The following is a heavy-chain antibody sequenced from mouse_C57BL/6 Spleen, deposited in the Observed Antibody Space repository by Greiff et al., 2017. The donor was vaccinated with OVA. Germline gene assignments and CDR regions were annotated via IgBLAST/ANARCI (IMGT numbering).Heavy chain of an antibody. V-gene: IGHV1-55*01. CDR3: ARLVDYYAMDD. CDR2: IYPGSGST. Sequence: QVQLQQPGAELVKPGASVKMSCKASGYTFTSYWITWVKQRPGQGLEWIGDIYPGSGSTNYNEKFKSMATLTVDSSSSTSYIQISSLASEAAAVYYCARLVDYYAMDDWGQGTSVTVSS. J-gene: IGHJ4*01. CDR1: GYTFTSYW. D-gene: IGHD1-1*02.